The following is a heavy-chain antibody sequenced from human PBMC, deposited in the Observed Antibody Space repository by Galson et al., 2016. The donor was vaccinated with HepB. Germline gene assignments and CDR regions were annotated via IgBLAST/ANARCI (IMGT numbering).Heavy chain of an antibody. CDR1: GFSFRTYG. CDR2: ISYDGSNK. Sequence: SLRLSCAASGFSFRTYGMHWVRQAPGKGLEWVAVISYDGSNKYYADSVKGRFTISRDNSKNTLYLQMNSLRAEDTAVYYCAKDDPYGGNSGYDYWGQGTLVTVSS. J-gene: IGHJ4*02. CDR3: AKDDPYGGNSGYDY. D-gene: IGHD4-23*01. V-gene: IGHV3-30*18.